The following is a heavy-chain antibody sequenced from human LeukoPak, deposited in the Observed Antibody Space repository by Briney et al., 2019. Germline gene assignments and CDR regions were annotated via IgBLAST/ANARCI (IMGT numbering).Heavy chain of an antibody. D-gene: IGHD4-23*01. CDR3: ARETPSRYFDY. J-gene: IGHJ4*02. CDR2: MNPSSGKT. V-gene: IGHV1-8*01. Sequence: ASVKVSCKASGYTLTSYDINWVRQATGQGLEWMGWMNPSSGKTGYAQMFQGRISMTRNTSISTAYMELSSLRSEDTAVYYCARETPSRYFDYWGQGTLVTVSS. CDR1: GYTLTSYD.